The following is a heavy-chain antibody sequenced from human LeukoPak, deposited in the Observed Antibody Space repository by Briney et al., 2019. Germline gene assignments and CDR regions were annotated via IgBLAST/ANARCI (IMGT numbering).Heavy chain of an antibody. J-gene: IGHJ4*02. D-gene: IGHD3-22*01. V-gene: IGHV3-21*01. Sequence: GGSLRLSCSASGFTFSTYTMNWVRQAPGKGLEWVSSISGSSTYIYYADSVKGRCTISRDNAKNSLYLQMNSLRAEDTAVYYCARDLGFYDSSGYGGYWGQGTLVTVSS. CDR2: ISGSSTYI. CDR1: GFTFSTYT. CDR3: ARDLGFYDSSGYGGY.